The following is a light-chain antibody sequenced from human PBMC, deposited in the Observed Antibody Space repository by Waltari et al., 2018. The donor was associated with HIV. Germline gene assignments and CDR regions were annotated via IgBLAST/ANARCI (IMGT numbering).Light chain of an antibody. CDR1: SSDVGGYNY. CDR2: EVT. CDR3: SSYAGSNKLV. J-gene: IGLJ2*01. V-gene: IGLV2-8*01. Sequence: QSALTQPPSASGSPGQSVTISCTGTSSDVGGYNYVSWYQQHPGNAPTHIIYEVTEWPSGVPDRFSGSKAVNTASLTVSGLQAEDEADYYCSSYAGSNKLVFGGGTKLTVV.